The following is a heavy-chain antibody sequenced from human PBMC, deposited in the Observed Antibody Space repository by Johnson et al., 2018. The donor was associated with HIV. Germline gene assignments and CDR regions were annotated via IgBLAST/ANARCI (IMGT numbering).Heavy chain of an antibody. Sequence: QVHLVESGGGVVQPGRSLRLSCAASGFTFSSYAMHWVRQAPGQGLAWVAVISYVGRNKYYADSVKGRFTISRDNSKNTLYLQMNILRAEDTAVYFCARDGDYYDSNGGDAFDIWGQGTMVTVSS. CDR1: GFTFSSYA. J-gene: IGHJ3*02. V-gene: IGHV3-30-3*01. CDR2: ISYVGRNK. CDR3: ARDGDYYDSNGGDAFDI. D-gene: IGHD3-22*01.